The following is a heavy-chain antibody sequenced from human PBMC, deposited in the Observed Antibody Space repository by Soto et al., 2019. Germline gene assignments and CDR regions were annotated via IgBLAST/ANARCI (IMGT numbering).Heavy chain of an antibody. CDR3: ARVEAVAGLYNYPGLDV. D-gene: IGHD6-19*01. CDR2: IVPIFGTT. CDR1: GGTFSNYA. Sequence: QVQLVQSGAEVKKPGSSVKVSCKVSGGTFSNYAIDWVRLAPGHGLEWMGGIVPIFGTTNYTQKYQGRATSSGDESTTTACLEMSSLRSEVTAIYYCARVEAVAGLYNYPGLDVWGQGTAVTVSS. V-gene: IGHV1-69*12. J-gene: IGHJ6*02.